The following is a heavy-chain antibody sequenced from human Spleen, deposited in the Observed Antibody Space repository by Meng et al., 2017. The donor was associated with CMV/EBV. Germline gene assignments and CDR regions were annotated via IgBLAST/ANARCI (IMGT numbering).Heavy chain of an antibody. CDR1: GGAISSSDY. CDR3: ARGPSGYYFDY. V-gene: IGHV4-4*02. CDR2: VFHSGNT. J-gene: IGHJ4*02. D-gene: IGHD3-22*01. Sequence: GAVSGGAISSSDYWSWLRQSPGRGLEWIGEVFHSGNTNYNPSLKSRVTISKDKSSNQFSLTLTSVTAADTAVYYCARGPSGYYFDYWGQGTLVTVSS.